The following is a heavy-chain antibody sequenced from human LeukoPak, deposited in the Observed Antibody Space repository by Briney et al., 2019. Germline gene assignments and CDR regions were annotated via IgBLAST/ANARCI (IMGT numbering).Heavy chain of an antibody. CDR2: IYTSGST. Sequence: SETLSLTCTVSGDSISSGSYYWSWIRQPAGKGLEWIGRIYTSGSTNYNPSLKSRVTISVDTSKNQFSLKLSSVTAADTAVYYCAREAVGGSGSYSVDPWGQGTLVSVSS. CDR1: GDSISSGSYY. J-gene: IGHJ5*02. V-gene: IGHV4-61*02. D-gene: IGHD3-10*01. CDR3: AREAVGGSGSYSVDP.